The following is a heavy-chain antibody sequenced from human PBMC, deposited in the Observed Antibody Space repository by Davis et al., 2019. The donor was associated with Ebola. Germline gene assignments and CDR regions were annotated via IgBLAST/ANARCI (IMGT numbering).Heavy chain of an antibody. CDR2: ISSSGSTI. CDR3: ARGEKRWLQLEGIDY. CDR1: GFTFSDYY. Sequence: PGGSLRLSCAASGFTFSDYYMSWIRQAPGKGLEWVSYISSSGSTIYYADSVKGRFTIARDNAKNSLYLQMNSLRAEDTAVYYCARGEKRWLQLEGIDYWGQGTLVTVSS. D-gene: IGHD5-24*01. V-gene: IGHV3-11*01. J-gene: IGHJ4*02.